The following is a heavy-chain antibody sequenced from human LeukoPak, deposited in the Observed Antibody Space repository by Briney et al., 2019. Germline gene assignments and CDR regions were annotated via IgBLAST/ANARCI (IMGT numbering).Heavy chain of an antibody. J-gene: IGHJ4*02. CDR1: GFTFSSYG. Sequence: GGSLRLSCAASGFTFSSYGMHWVRQAPGKGLEWVAVISYDGSNKYYADSVKGRFTISRDNSKNTLYLQMNSLRAEDTAVYYCAKGRWELLEGDYYFDYWGQGTLVTVSS. V-gene: IGHV3-30*18. CDR3: AKGRWELLEGDYYFDY. D-gene: IGHD1-26*01. CDR2: ISYDGSNK.